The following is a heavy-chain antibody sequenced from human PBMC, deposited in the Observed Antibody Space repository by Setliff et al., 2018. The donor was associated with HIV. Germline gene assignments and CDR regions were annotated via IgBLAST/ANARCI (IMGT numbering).Heavy chain of an antibody. V-gene: IGHV4-39*07. D-gene: IGHD6-13*01. J-gene: IGHJ4*02. CDR3: ARGVAAAGL. Sequence: PSETLSLTCTVSGGSITRRSYYWAWIRQPPGKGLEWIGNIFYSGHTFYNPSLRSRVTISVDTSKNQFSLKLSSVTAADTAVYYCARGVAAAGLWGQGTLVTVSS. CDR2: IFYSGHT. CDR1: GGSITRRSYY.